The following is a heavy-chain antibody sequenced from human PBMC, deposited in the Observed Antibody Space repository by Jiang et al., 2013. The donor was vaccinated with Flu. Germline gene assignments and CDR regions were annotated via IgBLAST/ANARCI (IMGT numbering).Heavy chain of an antibody. Sequence: AEVKKPGASVKVSCKASGNSLSTFVINWVRQAPGQGLEWMGWINTFNGNTNSAQKLQGRVTMTTDTSTSAVYMELRSLRSDDTAVYYCARDGATYYYDSSGYAQDYWGQGTLVTVSS. CDR3: ARDGATYYYDSSGYAQDY. J-gene: IGHJ4*02. CDR2: INTFNGNT. CDR1: GNSLSTFV. D-gene: IGHD3-22*01. V-gene: IGHV1-18*01.